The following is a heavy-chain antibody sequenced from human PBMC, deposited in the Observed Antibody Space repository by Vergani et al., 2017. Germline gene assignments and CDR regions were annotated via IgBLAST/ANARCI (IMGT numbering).Heavy chain of an antibody. CDR1: GFTFSDYY. D-gene: IGHD3-22*01. Sequence: QVQLVESGGGLVKPGGSLRLSCAASGFTFSDYYMSWIRQAPGKGLEWVSYISSSSSYTNYADSVEGRFTISRDNAKNSLYLQMNSLRAEDTAVYYCARDILGRDDYDSRCDDWGQGTLVTVSS. CDR3: ARDILGRDDYDSRCDD. J-gene: IGHJ4*02. CDR2: ISSSSSYT. V-gene: IGHV3-11*05.